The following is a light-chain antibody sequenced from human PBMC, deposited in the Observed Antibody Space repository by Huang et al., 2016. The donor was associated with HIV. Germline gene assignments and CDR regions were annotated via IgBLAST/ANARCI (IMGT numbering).Light chain of an antibody. CDR1: QSLVYTDGNTY. CDR2: NVS. V-gene: IGKV2-30*01. Sequence: DVVMTQSPLSLPVTLGQPASFSCTSNQSLVYTDGNTYLDWFHQRPVLSPKRLIFNVSYRDSGGPDRVSGSWSGSAFTLHINRVEAEDVGVYYCMQGTHWPWTFGQGTKVEIK. CDR3: MQGTHWPWT. J-gene: IGKJ1*01.